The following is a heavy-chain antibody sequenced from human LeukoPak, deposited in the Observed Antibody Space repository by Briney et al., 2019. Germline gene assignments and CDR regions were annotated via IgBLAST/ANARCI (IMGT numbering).Heavy chain of an antibody. Sequence: PGGSLRLSCAASGFVFSSHAMTWVRQAPRQGLEWVSAISGSGGSTYYADSVKGRFTISRDNSKNTLYLQMNSLRAEDTAVYYCAKDLAVGVVAATCFDYWGQGTLVTVSS. CDR1: GFVFSSHA. D-gene: IGHD2-15*01. CDR3: AKDLAVGVVAATCFDY. J-gene: IGHJ4*02. V-gene: IGHV3-23*01. CDR2: ISGSGGST.